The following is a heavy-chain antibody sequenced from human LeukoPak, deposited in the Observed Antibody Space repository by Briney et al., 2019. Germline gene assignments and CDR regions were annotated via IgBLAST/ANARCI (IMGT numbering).Heavy chain of an antibody. D-gene: IGHD2-21*01. CDR3: ARDHCGGDSCLGY. CDR1: GYTFTDYF. CDR2: IDPNSGGT. V-gene: IGHV1-2*05. J-gene: IGHJ4*02. Sequence: GASVKVSCKTSGYTFTDYFMHWVRQAPGQGLEWLGRIDPNSGGTNYPQKFQGTVTMTRDTSISTVYMELSRLRSDDTVMYYCARDHCGGDSCLGYWGQGTLVTVSS.